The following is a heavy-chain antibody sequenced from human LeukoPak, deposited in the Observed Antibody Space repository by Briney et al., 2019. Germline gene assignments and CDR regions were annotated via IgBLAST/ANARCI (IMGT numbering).Heavy chain of an antibody. D-gene: IGHD3-9*01. V-gene: IGHV4-59*01. Sequence: SETLSLTCTVSGGSISSYHWSWIRQPPGKGLEWIGYIYYSGSTNYNPSLKSRVTISVDTSKNQFSLKLSSVTAADTAVYYCARVLRYFDWLAPDDAFDIWGQGTMVTVSS. CDR3: ARVLRYFDWLAPDDAFDI. J-gene: IGHJ3*02. CDR2: IYYSGST. CDR1: GGSISSYH.